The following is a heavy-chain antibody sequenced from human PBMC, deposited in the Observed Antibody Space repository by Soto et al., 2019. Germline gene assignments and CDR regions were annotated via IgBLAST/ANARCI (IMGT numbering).Heavy chain of an antibody. V-gene: IGHV1-18*01. CDR3: ARDKCSSTSCYKNSDPDP. CDR1: GYTFIRYS. D-gene: IGHD2-2*02. J-gene: IGHJ5*02. Sequence: GASVKVSCKASGYTFIRYSISWVRQAPGQGLEWMGWISAYNGNTSYAQKLQGRVTMTTDTSTSTAYMELRSLRSDDTAVYYCARDKCSSTSCYKNSDPDPWGQGTLVTVSS. CDR2: ISAYNGNT.